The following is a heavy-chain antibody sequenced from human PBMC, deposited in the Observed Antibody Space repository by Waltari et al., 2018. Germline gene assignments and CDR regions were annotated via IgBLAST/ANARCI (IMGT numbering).Heavy chain of an antibody. Sequence: QVQLVQSGAEVKKPGSSVKVSCKASGGTFSSYAISWVRQAPGQGLEWMGGIIPIFGTANYAQKFQGRVTITADESTSTAYMELSSLRSEDTAVYYCARGPYCGGDCYSDYFDYWGQGTLVTVSS. CDR3: ARGPYCGGDCYSDYFDY. CDR1: GGTFSSYA. V-gene: IGHV1-69*13. CDR2: IIPIFGTA. J-gene: IGHJ4*02. D-gene: IGHD2-21*01.